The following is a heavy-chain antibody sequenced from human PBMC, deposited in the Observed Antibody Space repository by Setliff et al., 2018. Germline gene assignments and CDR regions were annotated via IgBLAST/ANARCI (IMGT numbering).Heavy chain of an antibody. V-gene: IGHV1-8*02. CDR3: ARGLDYYCGMDV. CDR2: MNPNSGNT. CDR1: GYTFTSYD. J-gene: IGHJ6*02. Sequence: ASVKVSCKASGYTFTSYDINWVRQATGQGLEWMGWMNPNSGNTGYAQKFQGRVTMTRNTSISTAYMELSSLRSEDTAVYYCARGLDYYCGMDVWGQGTTVTVSS.